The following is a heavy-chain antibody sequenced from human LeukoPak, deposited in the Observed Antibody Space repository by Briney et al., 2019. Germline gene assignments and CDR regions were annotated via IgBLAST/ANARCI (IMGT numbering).Heavy chain of an antibody. V-gene: IGHV3-23*01. CDR1: GFTVSSKY. CDR2: ISGSGGST. D-gene: IGHD6-13*01. CDR3: AKDWYTGIAAAGIFDY. Sequence: PGGSLRLSCAASGFTVSSKYMSWVRQAPGKGLEWVSAISGSGGSTYYADSVKGRFTISRDNSKNTLYLQMNSLRAEDTAVYYCAKDWYTGIAAAGIFDYWGQGTLVTVSS. J-gene: IGHJ4*02.